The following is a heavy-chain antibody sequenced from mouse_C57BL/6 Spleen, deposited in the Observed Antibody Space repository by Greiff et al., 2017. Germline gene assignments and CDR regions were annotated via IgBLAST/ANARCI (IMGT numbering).Heavy chain of an antibody. V-gene: IGHV1-82*01. D-gene: IGHD1-1*01. Sequence: VQLQQSGPELVKPGASVKISCKASGYAFSSSWMNWVKQRPGKGLEWIGRIYPGDGDTNYNGKFKGKATLTADKSSSTAYMQLSSLTSEDSAVYVCAKITTVDYYAMDYWGQGTSVTVSS. J-gene: IGHJ4*01. CDR3: AKITTVDYYAMDY. CDR2: IYPGDGDT. CDR1: GYAFSSSW.